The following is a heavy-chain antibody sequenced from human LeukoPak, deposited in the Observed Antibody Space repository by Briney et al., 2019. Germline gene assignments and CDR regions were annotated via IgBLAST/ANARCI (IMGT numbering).Heavy chain of an antibody. CDR2: IIPIFGTA. D-gene: IGHD3-10*01. V-gene: IGHV1-69*01. CDR1: GGTFSSYA. CDR3: ARSRHYYGSGRESGIYNWFDP. J-gene: IGHJ5*02. Sequence: SVKVSRKASGGTFSSYAISWVRQAPGQGLEWMGGIIPIFGTANYAQKFQGRVTITADESTSTAYTELSSLRSEDTAVYYCARSRHYYGSGRESGIYNWFDPWGQGTLVTVSS.